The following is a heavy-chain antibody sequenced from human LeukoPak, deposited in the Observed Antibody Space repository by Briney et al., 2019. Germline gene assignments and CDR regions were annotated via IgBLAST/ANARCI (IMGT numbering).Heavy chain of an antibody. Sequence: GGSLRLSCAASGFTFSSYAMHWVRQAPGKGLEWVAVISCDGSNKYYADSVKGRFTISRDNSKNTLYLQMNSLRAEDTAVYYCAREALDWYFDLWGRGTLVTVSS. CDR2: ISCDGSNK. CDR1: GFTFSSYA. V-gene: IGHV3-30-3*01. D-gene: IGHD1-1*01. CDR3: AREALDWYFDL. J-gene: IGHJ2*01.